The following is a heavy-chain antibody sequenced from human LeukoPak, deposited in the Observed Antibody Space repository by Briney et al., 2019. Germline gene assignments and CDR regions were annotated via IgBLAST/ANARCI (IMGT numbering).Heavy chain of an antibody. Sequence: GGSLRLSCSGSGFTFSSYALDWVRQAPGKGLEYVSGISSNGGDTYYVDSVKGRFIISRDNSKNTVYLQMSSLRAEDTAVYYCVKPKVGATFVSWGQGTPVTVSS. CDR2: ISSNGGDT. J-gene: IGHJ4*02. D-gene: IGHD1-26*01. CDR3: VKPKVGATFVS. CDR1: GFTFSSYA. V-gene: IGHV3-64D*06.